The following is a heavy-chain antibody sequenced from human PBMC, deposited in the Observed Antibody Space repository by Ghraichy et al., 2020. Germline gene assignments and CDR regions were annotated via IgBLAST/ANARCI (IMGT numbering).Heavy chain of an antibody. CDR3: ARDLSRYDFWSGYYRADYYYDGMDV. CDR1: GGSISSTSYY. Sequence: SETLSLTCTVSGGSISSTSYYWSWIRQPPGKGLDWIGSVYYTGSTHYNPSLRSRVTISADTSKQQFSLKLSSVTAADTAVYYCARDLSRYDFWSGYYRADYYYDGMDVWGHGTTVTVSS. CDR2: VYYTGST. V-gene: IGHV4-39*07. D-gene: IGHD3-3*01. J-gene: IGHJ6*02.